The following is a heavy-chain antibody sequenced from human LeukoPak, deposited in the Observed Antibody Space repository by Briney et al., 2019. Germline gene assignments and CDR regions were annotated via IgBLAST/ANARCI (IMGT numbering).Heavy chain of an antibody. Sequence: GASVKVSCKASGYTFTNYGLSWVRQAPGQGLEWMGWISGYNGNTKYVQKLQGRVTMTRDTSTTTAYMELRSLRSDDTAVYYCARVWSGAKRYFDWLSHKVAFDIWGQGTMVTVSS. V-gene: IGHV1-18*01. CDR2: ISGYNGNT. CDR3: ARVWSGAKRYFDWLSHKVAFDI. J-gene: IGHJ3*02. D-gene: IGHD3-9*01. CDR1: GYTFTNYG.